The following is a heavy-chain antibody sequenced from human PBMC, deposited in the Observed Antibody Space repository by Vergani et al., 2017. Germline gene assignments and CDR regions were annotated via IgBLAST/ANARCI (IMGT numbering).Heavy chain of an antibody. V-gene: IGHV4-38-2*02. Sequence: QVQLQESGPGLVKPSETLSLTCTVSGYSISSGYYWGWIRQPPGKGVEWIGIIYHSGSTYSNPSLKSRVTISVDTSKNQFSLKRSSVTAADTAVYYCARVEYYDSSGYYPLGPLMDVWGQGTTVTVSS. D-gene: IGHD3-22*01. CDR1: GYSISSGYY. CDR2: IYHSGST. CDR3: ARVEYYDSSGYYPLGPLMDV. J-gene: IGHJ6*02.